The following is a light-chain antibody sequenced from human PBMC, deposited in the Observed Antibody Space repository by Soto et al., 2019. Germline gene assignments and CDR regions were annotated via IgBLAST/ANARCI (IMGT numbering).Light chain of an antibody. Sequence: QSVLTQPPSASGSPGQSVTISCTGTSSDVGGYNYVSWYQQHPGKAPKLMIYEVSKRPSGVPDRFSGSKSGNTTSLTISGLQAEDEADYYCSSYTISTARLFGGGTKLTVL. J-gene: IGLJ3*02. CDR1: SSDVGGYNY. CDR3: SSYTISTARL. V-gene: IGLV2-8*01. CDR2: EVS.